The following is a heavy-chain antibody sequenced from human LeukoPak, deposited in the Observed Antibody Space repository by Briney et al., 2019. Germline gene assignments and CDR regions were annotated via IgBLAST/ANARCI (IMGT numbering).Heavy chain of an antibody. V-gene: IGHV3-33*01. CDR2: IWYDGSNK. J-gene: IGHJ4*02. Sequence: GGSLRLSCAASGFTFSSYGMHWVRQAPGKGLEWVAVIWYDGSNKYYADSVKGRFTISRDNSKNTLYLQMNSLRAEDTAVYYCARGSNPSHPAYSSGSPGSYWGQGTLVTVSS. CDR3: ARGSNPSHPAYSSGSPGSY. CDR1: GFTFSSYG. D-gene: IGHD6-19*01.